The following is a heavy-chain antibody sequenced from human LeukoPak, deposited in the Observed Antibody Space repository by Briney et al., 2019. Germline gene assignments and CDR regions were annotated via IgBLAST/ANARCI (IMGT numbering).Heavy chain of an antibody. V-gene: IGHV1-69*06. J-gene: IGHJ1*01. CDR1: GGTFSSYA. CDR3: ARTDLAYCGGDCYSLPFQH. Sequence: GASVKVSCKASGGTFSSYAISWVRQAPGQGLEWMGGIIPIFGTANYAQKFQGRVTITADKSTSTAYMELSSLRSEDTDVYYCARTDLAYCGGDCYSLPFQHWGQGTLVTVSS. D-gene: IGHD2-21*02. CDR2: IIPIFGTA.